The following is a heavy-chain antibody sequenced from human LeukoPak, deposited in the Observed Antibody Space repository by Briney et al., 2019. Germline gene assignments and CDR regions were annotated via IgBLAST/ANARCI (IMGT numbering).Heavy chain of an antibody. D-gene: IGHD3-10*01. V-gene: IGHV3-7*01. J-gene: IGHJ4*02. CDR2: IKQDGSEK. CDR3: ASSGPFRARYGQTSH. Sequence: GGSLKLSCAASGFTFSSYWMSWVRQAPGKGLEWVANIKQDGSEKYYVDSVKGRFTISRDNAKNSLYLQMNSLRAEDTAVYYCASSGPFRARYGQTSHWGQGTLVTVSS. CDR1: GFTFSSYW.